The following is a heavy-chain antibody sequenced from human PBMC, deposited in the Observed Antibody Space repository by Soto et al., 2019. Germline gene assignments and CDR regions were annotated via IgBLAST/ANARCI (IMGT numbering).Heavy chain of an antibody. J-gene: IGHJ5*02. V-gene: IGHV4-30-4*01. CDR3: ARDIYDILTGYQSRWFDP. Sequence: ASETLSLTCTVSGGSISSGDYYWSWIRQPPGKGLEWIGYIYYSGSTYYNPSLKSRVTISVDTSKNQFSLKLSSVTAADTAVYYCARDIYDILTGYQSRWFDPWGQGTLVTVSS. CDR1: GGSISSGDYY. D-gene: IGHD3-9*01. CDR2: IYYSGST.